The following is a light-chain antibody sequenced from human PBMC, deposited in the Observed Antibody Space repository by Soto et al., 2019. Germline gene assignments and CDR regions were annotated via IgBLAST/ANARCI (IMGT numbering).Light chain of an antibody. CDR3: QQYGRT. CDR1: QTLSNSF. V-gene: IGKV3-20*01. Sequence: EIVLTQSPGTLSLSPGERATLSCRASQTLSNSFIAWYQQKPGQAPRLLIYDTSSRATGVPDRYSASGSGTDFTLTISRLEPEDFAVYYCQQYGRTFGQGTKVDI. CDR2: DTS. J-gene: IGKJ1*01.